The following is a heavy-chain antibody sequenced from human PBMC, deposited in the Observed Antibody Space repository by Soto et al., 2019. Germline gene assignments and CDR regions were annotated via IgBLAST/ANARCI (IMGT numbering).Heavy chain of an antibody. CDR1: GGSISSGDYS. CDR3: ARADMNDFLWGSYRYHFDY. J-gene: IGHJ4*02. D-gene: IGHD3-16*02. V-gene: IGHV4-30-4*01. Sequence: SETLSLTCTVSGGSISSGDYSWSWIRQPPGKGLEWIGYIYYIGSTNYSPSLKSRVTISVYTSKNQFSLKLSSVTAADTAVYYCARADMNDFLWGSYRYHFDYWGQGALVTVSS. CDR2: IYYIGST.